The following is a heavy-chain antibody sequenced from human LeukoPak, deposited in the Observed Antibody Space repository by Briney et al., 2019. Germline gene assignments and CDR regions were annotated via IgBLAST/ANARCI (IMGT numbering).Heavy chain of an antibody. CDR3: ASRLYCSNTRCRNFPFAY. V-gene: IGHV1-69*01. CDR1: GGTFSSYA. Sequence: LVKVSCKASGGTFSSYAINWVRQAPGQGLEWMGGIIPIFGTANYAQKFQDRVTITADESTSTAYMELSSLRSEDTAIYYCASRLYCSNTRCRNFPFAYWGQGTLVTVSS. J-gene: IGHJ4*02. D-gene: IGHD2-2*01. CDR2: IIPIFGTA.